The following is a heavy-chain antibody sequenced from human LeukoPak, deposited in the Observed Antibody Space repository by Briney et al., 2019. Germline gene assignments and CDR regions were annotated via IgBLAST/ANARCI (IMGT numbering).Heavy chain of an antibody. D-gene: IGHD3-22*01. CDR3: ARGALDSSGYDAFDI. J-gene: IGHJ3*02. Sequence: QTSGTLSLTCTVSGGSISSGDYCWSWIRQPPGKGLEWIGYIYYSGSTYYNPSLKSRVTISVDTSKNQFSLKLSSVTAADTAVYYCARGALDSSGYDAFDIWGQGTMVTVSS. CDR1: GGSISSGDYC. CDR2: IYYSGST. V-gene: IGHV4-30-4*01.